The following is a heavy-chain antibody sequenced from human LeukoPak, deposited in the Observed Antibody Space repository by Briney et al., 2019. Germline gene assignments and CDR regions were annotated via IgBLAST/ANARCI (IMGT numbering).Heavy chain of an antibody. CDR2: IYTSGST. D-gene: IGHD3-22*01. CDR1: GGSISSGSYY. J-gene: IGHJ4*02. Sequence: SETLSLTCTASGGSISSGSYYWSWIRQPAGKGLEWIGRIYTSGSTNYNPSLKSRVTISVDTSKNQFSPKLSSVTAADTAVYYCARGAIYYYDSSGYYYYFDYWGQGTLVTVSS. V-gene: IGHV4-61*02. CDR3: ARGAIYYYDSSGYYYYFDY.